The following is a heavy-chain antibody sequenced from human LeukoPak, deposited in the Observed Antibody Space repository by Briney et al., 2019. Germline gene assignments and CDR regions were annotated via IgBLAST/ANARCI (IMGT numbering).Heavy chain of an antibody. D-gene: IGHD3-22*01. V-gene: IGHV4-34*01. CDR1: GGSFSAYY. CDR3: ARATSITVIVVAKYYFDY. CDR2: INHSGST. Sequence: SEILSLTCAVYGGSFSAYYWSWIRQPPGKGLEWIGEINHSGSTNYNPSLKSRVTISVDTSKNQFSLKLSSVTAADTAVYYCARATSITVIVVAKYYFDYWGQGALVTVSS. J-gene: IGHJ4*02.